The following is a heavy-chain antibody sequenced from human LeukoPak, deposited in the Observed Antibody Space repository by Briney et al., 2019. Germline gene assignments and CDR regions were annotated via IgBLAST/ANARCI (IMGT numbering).Heavy chain of an antibody. D-gene: IGHD2-15*01. CDR3: AREFRRYCSGGNCYSPLEYAFDI. Sequence: ASVKVSCKASGYTFTGYYMHWVRQAPGQGLEWMGWINPNSGGTNYAQRFQGRVTMTRDTSISTAYMELSRLRSDDTAVYYCAREFRRYCSGGNCYSPLEYAFDIWGQGTMVTVSS. CDR2: INPNSGGT. CDR1: GYTFTGYY. V-gene: IGHV1-2*02. J-gene: IGHJ3*02.